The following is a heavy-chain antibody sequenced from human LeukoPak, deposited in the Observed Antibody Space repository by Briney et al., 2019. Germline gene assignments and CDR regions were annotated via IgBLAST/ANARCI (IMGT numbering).Heavy chain of an antibody. CDR1: GGSISSYY. CDR2: IYYSGST. Sequence: SETLSLTCTVSGGSISSYYWSWLRQPPGKGLEWIGYIYYSGSTNYNPSLKSRVTISVDTSKNQFSRKLSSLTAADAAVYYCARDGESRYGMDVWGKGTTVTVSS. CDR3: ARDGESRYGMDV. J-gene: IGHJ6*04. V-gene: IGHV4-59*01.